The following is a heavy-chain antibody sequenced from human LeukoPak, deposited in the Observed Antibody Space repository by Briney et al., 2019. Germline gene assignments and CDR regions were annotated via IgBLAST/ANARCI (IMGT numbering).Heavy chain of an antibody. J-gene: IGHJ4*02. Sequence: PGRSLRLSCAASGFTFSSYAMHWVRQAPGKGLEWVAVISYDGSNKYYADSVKGRFTISRDNSKNTLYLQMNSLRAEDTAVYYRARDGGSYFDYWGQGTLVTVSS. V-gene: IGHV3-30-3*01. CDR3: ARDGGSYFDY. D-gene: IGHD3-16*01. CDR2: ISYDGSNK. CDR1: GFTFSSYA.